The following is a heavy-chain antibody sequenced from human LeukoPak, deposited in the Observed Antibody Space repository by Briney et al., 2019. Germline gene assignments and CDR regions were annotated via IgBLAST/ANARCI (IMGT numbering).Heavy chain of an antibody. D-gene: IGHD2-21*01. CDR3: VRDPPGEGVDY. CDR1: GFTFSTYA. CDR2: INGSGGST. J-gene: IGHJ4*02. V-gene: IGHV3-23*01. Sequence: GGSLRLSCAASGFTFSTYAMSWVRQAPGKGLEWVSTINGSGGSTYYADSVKGRFTISRDNSKNTLYLQMNSLRGEDTAVYYCVRDPPGEGVDYWGQGTLVAVSS.